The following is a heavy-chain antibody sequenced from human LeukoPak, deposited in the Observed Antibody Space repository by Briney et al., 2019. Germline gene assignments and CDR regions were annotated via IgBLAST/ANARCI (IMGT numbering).Heavy chain of an antibody. CDR3: ARGIDYGDYGYFDY. V-gene: IGHV3-66*01. J-gene: IGHJ4*02. Sequence: GGSLRLSCAASGFTVSSNYMSWVRQAPGKGLEWVSVIYSGGSTYYADSVKGRFTISRDNSKNTLFLQMNSLRAEDTAVYYCARGIDYGDYGYFDYWGQGTLVTVSS. CDR1: GFTVSSNY. CDR2: IYSGGST. D-gene: IGHD4-17*01.